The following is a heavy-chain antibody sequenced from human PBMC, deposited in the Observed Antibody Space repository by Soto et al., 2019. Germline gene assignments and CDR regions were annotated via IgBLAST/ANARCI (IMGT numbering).Heavy chain of an antibody. CDR3: ARDRITFGGVIATITRGSAHDAFDI. J-gene: IGHJ3*02. D-gene: IGHD3-16*02. Sequence: PGGSLRLSCAASGFTFSSYSMNWVRQAPGKGLEWVSYISSSSSTIYYADSVKGRFTISRDNAKNSLYLQMNSLRDEDTAVYYCARDRITFGGVIATITRGSAHDAFDIWGQGTMVTVSS. CDR1: GFTFSSYS. V-gene: IGHV3-48*02. CDR2: ISSSSSTI.